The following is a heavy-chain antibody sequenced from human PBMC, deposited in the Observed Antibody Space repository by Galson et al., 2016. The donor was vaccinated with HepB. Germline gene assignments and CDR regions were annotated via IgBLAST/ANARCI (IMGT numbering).Heavy chain of an antibody. V-gene: IGHV1-69*13. CDR3: ARVRYSTTWYFDY. CDR2: ITNFGTA. D-gene: IGHD6-13*01. J-gene: IGHJ4*02. Sequence: SVKVSCKASGGTFNKYAISWVRQAPGQGLEWMGGITNFGTANYAQRFQGRVTITVDEYTSTVYMELISLRSEDTAVYYCARVRYSTTWYFDYCGQGTLVTVSS. CDR1: GGTFNKYA.